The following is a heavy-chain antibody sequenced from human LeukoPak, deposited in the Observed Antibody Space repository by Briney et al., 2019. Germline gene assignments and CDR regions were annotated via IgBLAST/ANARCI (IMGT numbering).Heavy chain of an antibody. Sequence: GGSLRLSCAASGFTFSTYWMSWVRQAPGKGLYWVANINRDGSEEYYGDSVKGRFTISRDNAKNSLYLQMNSLRAEDTAVYYCARRQLYNWFDPWGQGTLVTVSS. CDR1: GFTFSTYW. D-gene: IGHD5-18*01. V-gene: IGHV3-7*01. J-gene: IGHJ5*02. CDR2: INRDGSEE. CDR3: ARRQLYNWFDP.